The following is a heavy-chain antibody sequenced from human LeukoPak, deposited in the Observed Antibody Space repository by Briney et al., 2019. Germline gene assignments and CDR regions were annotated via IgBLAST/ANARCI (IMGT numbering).Heavy chain of an antibody. CDR1: GGSVSSTTYY. Sequence: PSETLSLTCTVSGGSVSSTTYYWGWIRQPPGKGLEWIGSSGSTYYNPSLKSRVTISVDTSKNQFSLKLSSVTAADTAVYYCARHPPYGSRNWGSYYFDYRGQGTLVTVSS. CDR2: SGST. CDR3: ARHPPYGSRNWGSYYFDY. D-gene: IGHD3-10*01. J-gene: IGHJ4*02. V-gene: IGHV4-39*01.